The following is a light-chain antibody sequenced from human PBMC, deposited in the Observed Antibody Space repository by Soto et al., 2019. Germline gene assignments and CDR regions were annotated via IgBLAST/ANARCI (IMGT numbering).Light chain of an antibody. CDR3: RQSFNKLT. J-gene: IGKJ4*01. CDR2: GAS. CDR1: QSISSH. Sequence: DIQMTQSPSPLSASVADRVTITCRASQSISSHLNWYQHKPGNNPKLLIFGASHLQSGVPSRFSGSGSATDFTLTISSLQPEDFATYYCRQSFNKLTVGGGTEVE. V-gene: IGKV1-39*01.